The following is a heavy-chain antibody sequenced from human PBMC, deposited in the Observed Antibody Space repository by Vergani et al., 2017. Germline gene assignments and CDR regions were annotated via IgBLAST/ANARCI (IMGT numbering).Heavy chain of an antibody. Sequence: QVQLVESGGGVVQPGRSLRLSCAASGFTFSSYGMHWVRQAPGKGLEWVAVIWYDGSNKYYADSVKGRFTISRDNSKNTLYLQMNSLRAEDTAVYYCARDEAYSNYPNWFDPWGQGTLVTVSS. CDR1: GFTFSSYG. J-gene: IGHJ5*02. CDR3: ARDEAYSNYPNWFDP. D-gene: IGHD4-11*01. CDR2: IWYDGSNK. V-gene: IGHV3-33*08.